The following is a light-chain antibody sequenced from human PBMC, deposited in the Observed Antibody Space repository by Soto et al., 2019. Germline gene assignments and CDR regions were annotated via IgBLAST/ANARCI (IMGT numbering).Light chain of an antibody. J-gene: IGKJ2*02. CDR3: QQYGSSPCT. CDR1: QSVSSSY. Sequence: EIVWTQAPGTLYLSPGERATLSCRASQSVSSSYLAWYRQKPGQALSLLIYGASSRATGLPDRVSGSGSGAVFTLPISRLEPEDFAVYYCQQYGSSPCTFGQGTKLEIK. V-gene: IGKV3-20*01. CDR2: GAS.